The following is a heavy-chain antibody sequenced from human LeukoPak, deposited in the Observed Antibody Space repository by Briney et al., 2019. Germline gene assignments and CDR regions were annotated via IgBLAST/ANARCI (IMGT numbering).Heavy chain of an antibody. D-gene: IGHD6-19*01. J-gene: IGHJ4*02. Sequence: GSLILSCAAPGFTFNWFSMKWVRPAPGKGLEWVSSISSSSSYIYYADSVKGRFTISRDNAKNSLYLQMNSLRAEDTAVYYCARDLRALRLSIAVPDYWGQGTLVTVSS. CDR3: ARDLRALRLSIAVPDY. CDR2: ISSSSSYI. CDR1: GFTFNWFS. V-gene: IGHV3-21*01.